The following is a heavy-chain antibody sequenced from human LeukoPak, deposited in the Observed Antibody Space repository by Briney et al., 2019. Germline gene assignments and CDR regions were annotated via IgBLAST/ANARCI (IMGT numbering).Heavy chain of an antibody. D-gene: IGHD3-22*01. CDR2: IYYSGST. Sequence: SETLSLTCTVSGGSMSSYYWSWIRQPPGKGLEWIGYIYYSGSTNYNLSLKSRVTISVDTSKNQFSLKLSSVTAADTAVYYRARKSASSGYYQFDYWGQGTLVTVSS. V-gene: IGHV4-59*01. CDR1: GGSMSSYY. J-gene: IGHJ4*02. CDR3: ARKSASSGYYQFDY.